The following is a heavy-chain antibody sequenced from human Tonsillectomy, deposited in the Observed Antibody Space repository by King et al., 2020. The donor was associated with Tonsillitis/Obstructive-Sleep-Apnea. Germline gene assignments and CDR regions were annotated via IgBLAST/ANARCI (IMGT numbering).Heavy chain of an antibody. CDR2: ISGDGGYT. J-gene: IGHJ6*03. Sequence: QLVQSGGGVVQPGGSLRLSCAASGFTFDDYAMHWVRQAPGKGLEWVSLISGDGGYTYYADSLKGRFTISRDNRKNSLYLQMNSLRTEDTALYYCAKESSNYVGYMDVWGKGTTVTVSS. CDR1: GFTFDDYA. V-gene: IGHV3-43*02. CDR3: AKESSNYVGYMDV. D-gene: IGHD4-11*01.